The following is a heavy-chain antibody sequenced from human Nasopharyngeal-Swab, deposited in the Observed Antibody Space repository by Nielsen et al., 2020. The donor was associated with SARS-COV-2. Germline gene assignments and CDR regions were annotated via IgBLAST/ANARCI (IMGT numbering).Heavy chain of an antibody. V-gene: IGHV1-8*01. D-gene: IGHD2-2*01. CDR3: ARVPIRCSSTSCYEEGGIDY. CDR1: GYTFTSYD. CDR2: MNPNSGNT. Sequence: ASVKVSCKASGYTFTSYDINWVRQATGQGLEWMGWMNPNSGNTGYAQKFQGRVTMTRNTSISTAYMELCSLRSEDTAVYYCARVPIRCSSTSCYEEGGIDYWGQGTLVTVSS. J-gene: IGHJ4*02.